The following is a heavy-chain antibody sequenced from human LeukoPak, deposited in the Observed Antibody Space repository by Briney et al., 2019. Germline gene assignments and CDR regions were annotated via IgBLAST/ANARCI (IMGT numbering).Heavy chain of an antibody. Sequence: SLRLSCAASGFTFSSYSMNWVRQAPGKGLEWVAVISYDGSNKYYADSVKGRFTISRDNSKNTLYLQMNSLRAEDAAVYYCAKDIEEWLVKGGGCFDYWGQGTLVTVSS. D-gene: IGHD6-19*01. CDR1: GFTFSSYS. V-gene: IGHV3-30*18. J-gene: IGHJ4*02. CDR2: ISYDGSNK. CDR3: AKDIEEWLVKGGGCFDY.